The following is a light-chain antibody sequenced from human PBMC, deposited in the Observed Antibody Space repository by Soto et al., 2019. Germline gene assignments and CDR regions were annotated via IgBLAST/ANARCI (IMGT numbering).Light chain of an antibody. J-gene: IGKJ1*01. CDR1: QSISSW. CDR2: DAS. V-gene: IGKV1-5*01. CDR3: QQYKSYSTWT. Sequence: IQMTQSPSTLSASVGDRVTITCRASQSISSWLAWYQQKPGKAPKLLIYDASSWESGVPSRFSGSGSGTEFTLSISDVQPDDFATYYCQQYKSYSTWTFGQGTKVDIK.